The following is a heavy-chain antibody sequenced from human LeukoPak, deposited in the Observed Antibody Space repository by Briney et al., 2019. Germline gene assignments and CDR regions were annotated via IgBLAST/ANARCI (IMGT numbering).Heavy chain of an antibody. V-gene: IGHV1-46*01. J-gene: IGHJ4*02. Sequence: ASVKVSCKASGYTFTSYYMHWVRQAPGQGLECMGIINPSGGSTSYAQKFQGRVTMTRDMSTSTVYMELSSLRSEDTAVYYCARGHSITIFGVVIGYWGQGTLVTVSS. CDR3: ARGHSITIFGVVIGY. CDR2: INPSGGST. D-gene: IGHD3-3*01. CDR1: GYTFTSYY.